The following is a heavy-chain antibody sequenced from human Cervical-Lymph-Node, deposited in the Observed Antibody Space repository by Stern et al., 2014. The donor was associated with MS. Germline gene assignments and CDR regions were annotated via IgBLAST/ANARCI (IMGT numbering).Heavy chain of an antibody. Sequence: VQLVESGAEVKKPGASVKVSCKGSGYTLSEISMHWVRQAPGQGLEWMGGFDPEHGETRYAQKFQGRVPMAEDRSTDTAYMELSSLRSEDTAVYYCATHRGRVTYYYGMDVWGQGTTVTVSS. J-gene: IGHJ6*02. V-gene: IGHV1-24*01. CDR3: ATHRGRVTYYYGMDV. D-gene: IGHD2-21*02. CDR2: FDPEHGET. CDR1: GYTLSEIS.